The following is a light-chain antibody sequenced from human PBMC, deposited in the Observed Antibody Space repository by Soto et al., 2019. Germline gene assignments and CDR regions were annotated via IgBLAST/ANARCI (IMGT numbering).Light chain of an antibody. V-gene: IGKV3-11*01. CDR2: DAS. CDR1: QSINNY. CDR3: QHRGIWPPGAT. Sequence: EIVLTQSPVTLSLSPGERATLSCRARQSINNYLAWYQQKPGQPPRLLIYDASNRATAIPVRFSGSGSGTDFTLTSSSLEPEDSAAYYGQHRGIWPPGATFGGGTKVQIK. J-gene: IGKJ4*01.